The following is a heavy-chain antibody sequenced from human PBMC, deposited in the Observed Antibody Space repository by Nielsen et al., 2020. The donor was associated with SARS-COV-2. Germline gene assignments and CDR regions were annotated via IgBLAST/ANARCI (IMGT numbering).Heavy chain of an antibody. CDR3: ARGVLRYFDWLLFGAAGGMDV. CDR2: IIPIFGTA. CDR1: GGTFSSYA. V-gene: IGHV1-69*13. J-gene: IGHJ6*02. Sequence: SVKVSCKASGGTFSSYAISWVRQAPGQGLEWMGGIIPIFGTANYAQKFQGRVTITADESTSTAYMELSSLRSEDTAVYYCARGVLRYFDWLLFGAAGGMDVWGQGTTVTVSS. D-gene: IGHD3-9*01.